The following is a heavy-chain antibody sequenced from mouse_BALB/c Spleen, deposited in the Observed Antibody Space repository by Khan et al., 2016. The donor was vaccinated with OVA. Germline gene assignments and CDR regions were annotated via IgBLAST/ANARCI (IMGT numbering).Heavy chain of an antibody. D-gene: IGHD3-2*02. CDR2: ISSGGFST. CDR3: QTHQATTRTTSWYCDV. J-gene: IGHJ1*01. Sequence: EVELVESGGGLAKLGGSLKLSCVAFGFAFSSYDLSWVRQTPEKRLVWVAYISSGGFSTCYLDTMKGRFTLSRDNVKSTLYLQMSSLQFADTAMNYYQTHQATTRTTSWYCDVWCAGATVTISS. CDR1: GFAFSSYD. V-gene: IGHV5-12-1*01.